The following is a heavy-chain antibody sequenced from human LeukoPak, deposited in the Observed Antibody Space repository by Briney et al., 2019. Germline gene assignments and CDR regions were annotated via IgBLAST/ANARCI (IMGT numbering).Heavy chain of an antibody. CDR2: INPSGGST. D-gene: IGHD5-24*01. CDR3: TRDRQRWLQSGGFDY. J-gene: IGHJ4*02. Sequence: ASVKVSCKASGYTFTSYHMHWVRQAPGQRLEWMGTINPSGGSTNYAQIFQGKVTMTRDTSTSTVYMEVSSLRSEDTAVYYCTRDRQRWLQSGGFDYWGQGTLVTVSS. CDR1: GYTFTSYH. V-gene: IGHV1-46*01.